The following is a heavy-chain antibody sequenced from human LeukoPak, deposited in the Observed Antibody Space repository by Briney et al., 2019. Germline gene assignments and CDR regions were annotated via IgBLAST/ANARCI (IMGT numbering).Heavy chain of an antibody. D-gene: IGHD6-25*01. Sequence: GASVKVSCKASGYTFTSYAMNWVRQAPGQGLEWMGGIIPIFGTANYAQKFQGRVTITADESTSTAYMELSSLRSEDTAVYYCARCGQAPYYYYGMDVWGQGTTVTVSS. V-gene: IGHV1-69*13. CDR1: GYTFTSYA. CDR3: ARCGQAPYYYYGMDV. CDR2: IIPIFGTA. J-gene: IGHJ6*02.